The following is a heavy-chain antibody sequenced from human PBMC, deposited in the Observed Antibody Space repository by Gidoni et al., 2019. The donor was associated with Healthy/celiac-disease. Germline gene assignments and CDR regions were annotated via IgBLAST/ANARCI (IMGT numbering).Heavy chain of an antibody. D-gene: IGHD3-3*01. CDR1: GFTFSSYG. CDR2: IWYDGSNK. Sequence: QVQLVESGGGVVQPGRSLRLSCAASGFTFSSYGMHWVRQAPGKGREWGAVIWYDGSNKYYADSVKGRFTISRDNSKNTLYLQMNSLRAEDTAVYYCARGPTPLRFLEWLSDYYGMDVWGQGTTVTVSS. V-gene: IGHV3-33*01. J-gene: IGHJ6*02. CDR3: ARGPTPLRFLEWLSDYYGMDV.